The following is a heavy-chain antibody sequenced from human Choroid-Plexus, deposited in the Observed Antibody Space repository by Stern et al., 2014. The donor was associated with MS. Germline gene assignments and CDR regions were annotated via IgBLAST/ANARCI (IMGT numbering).Heavy chain of an antibody. CDR3: ASWVGARRRRFDY. D-gene: IGHD1-26*01. V-gene: IGHV4-39*01. CDR1: GGPISSSSYY. J-gene: IGHJ4*02. CDR2: IHYTGRT. Sequence: QLVESGPGLVKPSETLSLTCTVSGGPISSSSYYWGWIRQPPGKGLEWIGTIHYTGRTNYNPSLTSRVTLSVDMSRNQFSLKRGSVTAADTAVYYCASWVGARRRRFDYWGQGTLVTVSS.